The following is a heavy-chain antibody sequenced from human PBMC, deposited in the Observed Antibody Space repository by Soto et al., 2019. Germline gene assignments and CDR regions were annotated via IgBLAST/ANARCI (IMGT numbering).Heavy chain of an antibody. CDR2: IYYSGST. Sequence: QVQLQESGPGLVKPSETLSLTCSVSGGSIRSYYWSWIRQPPGKRLEWIGYIYYSGSTNYNPSLKSRVTMSVETSKNQFSLKLISVTAADTAVYFCAREDDHGSGTYDVWGKGTTVTVSS. D-gene: IGHD3-10*01. J-gene: IGHJ6*04. V-gene: IGHV4-59*01. CDR1: GGSIRSYY. CDR3: AREDDHGSGTYDV.